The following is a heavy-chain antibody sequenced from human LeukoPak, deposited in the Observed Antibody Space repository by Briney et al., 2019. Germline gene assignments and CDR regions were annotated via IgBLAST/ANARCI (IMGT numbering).Heavy chain of an antibody. Sequence: QPGGSLRLSCAASGFPFSSYWMSWVRQATGKGLEWVANIKKDGSEKYYVDSVKGRFTISRDNAKKSLYLQMISLRAEDTAVYYCARNRDSNWGRGTLVIVSA. CDR3: ARNRDSN. CDR2: IKKDGSEK. CDR1: GFPFSSYW. D-gene: IGHD2-21*02. V-gene: IGHV3-7*04. J-gene: IGHJ4*02.